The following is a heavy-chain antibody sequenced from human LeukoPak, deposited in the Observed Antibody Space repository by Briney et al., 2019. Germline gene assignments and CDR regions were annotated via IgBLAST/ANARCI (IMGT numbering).Heavy chain of an antibody. D-gene: IGHD1-26*01. V-gene: IGHV3-7*05. CDR2: IKKDGSEK. CDR1: GFTFSTCW. J-gene: IGHJ3*02. Sequence: GGSLRLSCAASGFTFSTCWMNWVRQAPGKGLEWVANIKKDGSEKYYVDSVKGRFTISRDNAKNSLYLQMNSLKTEDTAVYYCTTDQGGTYYGVFDIWGQGTMVTVSS. CDR3: TTDQGGTYYGVFDI.